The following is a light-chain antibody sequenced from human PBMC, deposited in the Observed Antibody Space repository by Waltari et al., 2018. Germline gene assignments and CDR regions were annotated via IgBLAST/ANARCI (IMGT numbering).Light chain of an antibody. CDR1: QSIDFY. V-gene: IGKV1-39*01. Sequence: DIQMTQSPSSLSASVGDGITITGRASQSIDFYLHWYRQRPGKAPELLIYASNILQSGVPSRFRGSGSGTEFTLTISSLQTEDFAIYYCQQSYSSPWTFGPGTKVEIK. CDR2: ASN. CDR3: QQSYSSPWT. J-gene: IGKJ1*01.